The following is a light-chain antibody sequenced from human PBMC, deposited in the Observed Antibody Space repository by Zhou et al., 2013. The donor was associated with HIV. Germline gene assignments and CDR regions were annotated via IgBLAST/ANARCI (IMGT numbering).Light chain of an antibody. CDR1: QDI. CDR2: AAS. Sequence: DIQMTQSPSSVSASVGDRVTITCRASQDIKLLIYAASSLQSGVPSRFSGSGSGTDFTLTISSLQPEDFATYYCQQANSFPLLTFGGGTEGGDQT. J-gene: IGKJ4*01. CDR3: QQANSFPLLT. V-gene: IGKV1D-12*01.